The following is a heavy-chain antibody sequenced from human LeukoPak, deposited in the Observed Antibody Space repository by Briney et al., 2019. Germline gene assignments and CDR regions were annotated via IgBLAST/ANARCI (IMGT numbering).Heavy chain of an antibody. CDR2: IYHSGST. J-gene: IGHJ4*02. CDR1: GGSISSGGYS. CDR3: ARADRGSIDY. Sequence: SETLSLTCAVSGGSISSGGYSWSWIRQPPGKGLEWIGYIYHSGSTYYNPSLKSRVTISVDRSKNQFSLKLSSVTAADTAVYYCARADRGSIDYWGQGTLVTVSS. D-gene: IGHD3-22*01. V-gene: IGHV4-30-2*01.